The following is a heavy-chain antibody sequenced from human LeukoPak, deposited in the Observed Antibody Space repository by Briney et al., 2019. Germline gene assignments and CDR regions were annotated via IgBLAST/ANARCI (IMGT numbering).Heavy chain of an antibody. J-gene: IGHJ4*02. Sequence: GGSLRLSCTASGSTFSVYAMTWVRQPPAKGLDWVAGINSVGDSTHYAESVKGRFIISRDNPKNTLYLQMSSLRAEDTALYYCAKTVRTRWGFDYWGQGTLVTVSS. CDR3: AKTVRTRWGFDY. CDR2: INSVGDST. V-gene: IGHV3-23*01. CDR1: GSTFSVYA. D-gene: IGHD4-23*01.